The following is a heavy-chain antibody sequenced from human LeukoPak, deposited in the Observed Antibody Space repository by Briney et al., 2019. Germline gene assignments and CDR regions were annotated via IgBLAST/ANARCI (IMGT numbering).Heavy chain of an antibody. V-gene: IGHV3-30*18. J-gene: IGHJ4*02. CDR2: ISYDGVVK. D-gene: IGHD1-26*01. CDR1: GFTFSSNA. CDR3: AKDPATKYSLDH. Sequence: PGGSLRLSCAASGFTFSSNAMHWVRQAPGKGLEWVAFISYDGVVKYYVDSVRGRFTISRDNSKNTLYLQMNSLRAEDTAVYYCAKDPATKYSLDHWGQGALVTVSS.